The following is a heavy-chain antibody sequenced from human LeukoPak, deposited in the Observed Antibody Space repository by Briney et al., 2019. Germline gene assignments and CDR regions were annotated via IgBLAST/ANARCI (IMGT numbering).Heavy chain of an antibody. J-gene: IGHJ4*02. D-gene: IGHD6-13*01. CDR3: AKDGSSWYVDYFDD. CDR2: ISGSGGST. CDR1: GFTFNSYA. Sequence: GGSLRLSCAASGFTFNSYAMSWVRQAPGKGLEWVSAISGSGGSTYYADSVKGRFTISRDNSKNTLYMQMNSLRAEDTAVYYCAKDGSSWYVDYFDDWGQGTLVTVSS. V-gene: IGHV3-23*01.